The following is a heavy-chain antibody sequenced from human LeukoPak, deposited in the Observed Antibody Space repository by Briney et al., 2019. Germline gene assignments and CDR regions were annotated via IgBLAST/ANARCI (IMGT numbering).Heavy chain of an antibody. Sequence: SQTLSLTCAISGDSVSSNSAAWNWVRQSPSRGLEWLGRTYYRSKWYNDFAVSVKGRITINPDTSKNQFSPLLSSVTPEDTALYYCASGDNLSFDLWGRGTLVTVSS. CDR2: TYYRSKWYN. V-gene: IGHV6-1*01. J-gene: IGHJ2*01. CDR3: ASGDNLSFDL. CDR1: GDSVSSNSAA.